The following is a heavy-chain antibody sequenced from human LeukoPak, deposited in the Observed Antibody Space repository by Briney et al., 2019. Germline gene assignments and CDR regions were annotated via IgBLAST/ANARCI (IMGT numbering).Heavy chain of an antibody. D-gene: IGHD4-11*01. Sequence: GGSLRLSCAASGFTVSSNYMSWVRQAPGKGLEWVSVIYSGGSTYYADSVKGRFTISRDNSKNTLYLQMNSLRAEDTAVYYCARVDCSNYMPIDYWGQGTLVTVSS. V-gene: IGHV3-53*01. CDR1: GFTVSSNY. J-gene: IGHJ4*02. CDR3: ARVDCSNYMPIDY. CDR2: IYSGGST.